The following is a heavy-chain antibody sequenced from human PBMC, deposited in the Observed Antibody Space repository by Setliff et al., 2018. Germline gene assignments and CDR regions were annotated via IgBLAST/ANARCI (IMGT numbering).Heavy chain of an antibody. CDR1: GASINSGPNY. D-gene: IGHD1-1*01. V-gene: IGHV4-39*01. Sequence: SETLSLTCTVSGASINSGPNYWGWIRQPPGKGLEWIGRIHYRGTTYSNESLASRLTLSVDTSKNQFSLKLTSVTASDTAVYYCARTGTYRYFDYWGQGALVTVSS. CDR2: IHYRGTT. CDR3: ARTGTYRYFDY. J-gene: IGHJ4*02.